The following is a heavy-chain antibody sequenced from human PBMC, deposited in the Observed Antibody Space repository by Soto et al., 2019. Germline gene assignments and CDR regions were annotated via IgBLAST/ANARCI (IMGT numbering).Heavy chain of an antibody. CDR1: VYTLTELS. D-gene: IGHD6-19*01. J-gene: IGHJ4*02. Sequence: ASVKVSCKVSVYTLTELSMHWVRQSPGKGLEWMGGFDPEDGEIIYAQKFQGRVTMTEDTSTDTAYMELSSLRSEDTAVYYCATASVGYSSGWYVTWGQGTLVTVSS. CDR2: FDPEDGEI. V-gene: IGHV1-24*01. CDR3: ATASVGYSSGWYVT.